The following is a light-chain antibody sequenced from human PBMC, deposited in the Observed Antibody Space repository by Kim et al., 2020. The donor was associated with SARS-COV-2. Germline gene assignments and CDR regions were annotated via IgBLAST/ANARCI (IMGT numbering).Light chain of an antibody. CDR3: QSYDSSLSGWGV. CDR2: GNS. J-gene: IGLJ1*01. CDR1: SSNIGAGYD. V-gene: IGLV1-40*01. Sequence: QSVLTQPPSVSGAPGQRVTISCTGSSSNIGAGYDVHWYQQLPGTAPKLLIYGNSNRPSGVPDRFSGSKSDTSASLAITGLQAEDEADYYCQSYDSSLSGWGVFGTGTKVTVL.